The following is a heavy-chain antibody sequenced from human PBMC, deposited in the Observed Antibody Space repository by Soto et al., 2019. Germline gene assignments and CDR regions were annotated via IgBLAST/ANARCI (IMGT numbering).Heavy chain of an antibody. D-gene: IGHD2-15*01. CDR3: TREPVAKDYLDV. CDR1: GYAFNNFD. Sequence: QEQLVQSGAEVKEPGASVKVSCKASGYAFNNFDIDWVRQAPGQGLEWMGWVNPKSGNTGYAQKFQGRVTMTRDTSITTAYMELTTLASEDTAVYYCTREPVAKDYLDVWGRGTAVTVSS. CDR2: VNPKSGNT. J-gene: IGHJ6*03. V-gene: IGHV1-8*01.